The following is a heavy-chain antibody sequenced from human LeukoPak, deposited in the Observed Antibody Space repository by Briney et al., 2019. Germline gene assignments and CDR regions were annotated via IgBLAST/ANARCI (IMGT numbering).Heavy chain of an antibody. V-gene: IGHV3-30*02. CDR3: AKDFNNYGSGSSPLYYYFFMDV. J-gene: IGHJ6*03. CDR2: IWFDGSDH. Sequence: PGGSLRLSCAASGFTFQNHGMHWVRQASGKGLEWLAFIWFDGSDHYYASSVKGRFTISRDNSQNTLYLEMNNLRAEDTAVYYCAKDFNNYGSGSSPLYYYFFMDVWGKGTTVTVS. CDR1: GFTFQNHG. D-gene: IGHD3-10*01.